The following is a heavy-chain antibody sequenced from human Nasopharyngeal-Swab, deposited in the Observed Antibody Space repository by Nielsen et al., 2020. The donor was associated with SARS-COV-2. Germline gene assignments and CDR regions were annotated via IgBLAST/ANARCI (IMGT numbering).Heavy chain of an antibody. Sequence: GESLKISCEASGFTFSTYWMSWVRQAPGKGLEWAANIRQEESEKYYVDSVKGRFTISRDNAKNSLFLQMNSLRVEDTAVYYCARVLLRALGKFGEGYAFDIWGQGTMVTVSS. CDR1: GFTFSTYW. D-gene: IGHD3-10*01. CDR2: IRQEESEK. CDR3: ARVLLRALGKFGEGYAFDI. V-gene: IGHV3-7*01. J-gene: IGHJ3*02.